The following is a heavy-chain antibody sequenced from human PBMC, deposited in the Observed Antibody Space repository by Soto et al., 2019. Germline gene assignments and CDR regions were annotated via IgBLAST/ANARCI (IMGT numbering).Heavy chain of an antibody. CDR3: AKGGSFAVVVPAVASDL. J-gene: IGHJ3*01. Sequence: QVQLVESGGGVVQPGGSLRLSCAASGFIFRSFGMYWVRQAPGKGLEWVSAISYDGSKEYYTISVKGRFTISRDNSKNTLYLQTNSLRAEDTAVYYCAKGGSFAVVVPAVASDLWGQGTMVTVSS. V-gene: IGHV3-30*18. CDR1: GFIFRSFG. CDR2: ISYDGSKE. D-gene: IGHD3-16*01.